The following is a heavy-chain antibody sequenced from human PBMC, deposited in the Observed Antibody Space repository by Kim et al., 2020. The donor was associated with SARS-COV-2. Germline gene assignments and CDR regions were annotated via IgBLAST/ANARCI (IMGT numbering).Heavy chain of an antibody. Sequence: ETLSLTCTVSGGSISSSSYYWGWIRQPPGKGLEWIGSIYYSGSTYYNPSLKSRVTISVDTSKNQFSLKLSSVTAADTAVYYCARPATVTTIGDAFDIWGQGTMVTVSS. CDR3: ARPATVTTIGDAFDI. V-gene: IGHV4-39*01. J-gene: IGHJ3*02. CDR2: IYYSGST. CDR1: GGSISSSSYY. D-gene: IGHD4-17*01.